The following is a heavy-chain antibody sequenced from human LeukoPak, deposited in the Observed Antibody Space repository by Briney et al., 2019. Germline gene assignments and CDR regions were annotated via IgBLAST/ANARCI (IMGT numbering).Heavy chain of an antibody. V-gene: IGHV1-2*06. Sequence: ASVKVSCKASGFTFTDYYIHWVRQAPGQGLEWMGRINPNSGGTDYSQKFQGRVTMTRDTSISTVYMELRSLRSDDTAVYYCARDSLITGTTAEGYYYYGMDVWGQGTTVTVSS. CDR3: ARDSLITGTTAEGYYYYGMDV. D-gene: IGHD1-7*01. J-gene: IGHJ6*02. CDR2: INPNSGGT. CDR1: GFTFTDYY.